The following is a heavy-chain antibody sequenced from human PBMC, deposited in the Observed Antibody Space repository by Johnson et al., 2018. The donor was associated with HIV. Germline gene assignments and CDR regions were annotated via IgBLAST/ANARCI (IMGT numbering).Heavy chain of an antibody. CDR1: GFTFSDYY. CDR2: ISSSGGTI. J-gene: IGHJ3*02. D-gene: IGHD3-3*01. CDR3: ARDALLRFLEWFI. V-gene: IGHV3-11*04. Sequence: VQLVESGGGSVKSGGSLRVSCAASGFTFSDYYMSWIRQTPGKGLEWVSSISSSGGTIYYADSVKGRFTISRDNSKNTLYLQMNSLRVEDTAVYYCARDALLRFLEWFIWGQGTMVTVSS.